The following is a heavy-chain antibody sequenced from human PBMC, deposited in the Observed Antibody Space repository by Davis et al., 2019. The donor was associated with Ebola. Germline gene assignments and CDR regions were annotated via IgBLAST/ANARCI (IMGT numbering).Heavy chain of an antibody. V-gene: IGHV3-11*01. CDR1: GFTFSDYY. CDR2: ISSSGSTI. J-gene: IGHJ4*02. D-gene: IGHD3-22*01. CDR3: ARDGEYYDSSGYYYPAGY. Sequence: GESLKISCAASGFTFSDYYMSWIRQAPGKGLEWVSYISSSGSTIYYADSVKGRFTISRDNAKNSLYLQMNSLRAEDTAVYYCARDGEYYDSSGYYYPAGYWGQGTLVTVSS.